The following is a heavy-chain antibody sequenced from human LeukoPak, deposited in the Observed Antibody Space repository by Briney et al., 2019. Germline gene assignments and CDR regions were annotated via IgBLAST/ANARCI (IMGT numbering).Heavy chain of an antibody. D-gene: IGHD2-15*01. CDR3: EGGPGY. CDR2: INRDGSGK. CDR1: GFTFSNYW. Sequence: GGSLRLSCAASGFTFSNYWMRWVRQAAGKGLEWVANINRDGSGKYYVDSVKGRFTISRDNAKNSLYLQMNSLGADDTAVYYCEGGPGYWGQGGQVTVSS. J-gene: IGHJ4*02. V-gene: IGHV3-7*01.